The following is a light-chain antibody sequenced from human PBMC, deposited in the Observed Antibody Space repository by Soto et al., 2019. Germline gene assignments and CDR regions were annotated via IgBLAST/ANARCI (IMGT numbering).Light chain of an antibody. J-gene: IGKJ4*01. CDR3: QQYGSSPLT. Sequence: EIVMTQSPATLSVSPGERATLSCRASQSVSINLAWYQQKPGQAPRLLIYGASTRATGIPGRFSGSGSGTDFTLTISRLEPEDFAVYYCQQYGSSPLTFGGGTKVDIK. V-gene: IGKV3-20*01. CDR2: GAS. CDR1: QSVSIN.